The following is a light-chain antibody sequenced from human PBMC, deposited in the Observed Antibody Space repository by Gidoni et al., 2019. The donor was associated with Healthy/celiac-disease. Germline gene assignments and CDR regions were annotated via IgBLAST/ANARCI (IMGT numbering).Light chain of an antibody. Sequence: QSVLTQPPSASGTPGQRVTIPCSGSSSNIGSNTVNWYQQLPGTAPKRPIYSNNQRPSGVPDRFSGSKSGTSASLAISGLQSEDEADYYCAAWDDSLNGHWVFGGGTKLTVL. V-gene: IGLV1-44*01. CDR2: SNN. CDR1: SSNIGSNT. J-gene: IGLJ3*02. CDR3: AAWDDSLNGHWV.